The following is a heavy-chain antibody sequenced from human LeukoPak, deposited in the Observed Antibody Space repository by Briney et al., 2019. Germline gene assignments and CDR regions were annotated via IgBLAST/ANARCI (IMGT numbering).Heavy chain of an antibody. CDR2: ISTTGGTT. V-gene: IGHV3-23*01. CDR1: GLTFSSYG. Sequence: PGGTLRLSCAASGLTFSSYGMSWVRQAPGRGLEWVSAISTTGGTTYYADSVRGRFTISRDNSRNTLYLQMNSLRAEDTAVYYCAKDHYYDSTWFDPWGQGTLVTVSS. J-gene: IGHJ5*02. D-gene: IGHD3-22*01. CDR3: AKDHYYDSTWFDP.